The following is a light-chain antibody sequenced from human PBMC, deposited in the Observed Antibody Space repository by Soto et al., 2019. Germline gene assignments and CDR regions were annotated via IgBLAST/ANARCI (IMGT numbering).Light chain of an antibody. V-gene: IGLV2-14*01. CDR3: SSYTTSYFYV. Sequence: QSVLAQPASVSGSPGQSITISCTGSGRDIGAYNYVSWYQQHPGKAPKLIIYGVKNRPSGVSNRFSASKSAFTASLTISGLQVEGEADYYCSSYTTSYFYVFGPGTKVTVL. CDR2: GVK. J-gene: IGLJ1*01. CDR1: GRDIGAYNY.